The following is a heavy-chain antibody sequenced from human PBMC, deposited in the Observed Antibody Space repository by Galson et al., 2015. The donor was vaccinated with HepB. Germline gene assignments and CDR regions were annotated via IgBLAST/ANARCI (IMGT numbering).Heavy chain of an antibody. J-gene: IGHJ3*02. CDR1: GFTFSSYA. Sequence: SLRLSCAASGFTFSSYAMSWVRQAPGKGLEWVSAISGSGGSTYYADSVKGRFTISRDNSKNTLYLQMNSLRAEDTAVYYCATDRGAARRRLGDDAFDIWGQGTMVTVSS. CDR3: ATDRGAARRRLGDDAFDI. CDR2: ISGSGGST. D-gene: IGHD6-6*01. V-gene: IGHV3-23*01.